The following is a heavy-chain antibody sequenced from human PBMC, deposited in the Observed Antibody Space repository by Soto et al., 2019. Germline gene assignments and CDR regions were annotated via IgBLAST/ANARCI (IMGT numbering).Heavy chain of an antibody. D-gene: IGHD6-13*01. CDR1: GYTFTSYG. V-gene: IGHV1-18*04. CDR2: ISAYNGNT. CDR3: ARDYMAAAGTVTLGVAI. Sequence: QVQLVQSGAEVKKPGASVKVSCKASGYTFTSYGISWVRQAPGQGLEWMGWISAYNGNTNYAQKLLGRVTMTTDTSTSTAYMELMSLRTSDTAVYYCARDYMAAAGTVTLGVAIWGQGTLVTVSS. J-gene: IGHJ4*02.